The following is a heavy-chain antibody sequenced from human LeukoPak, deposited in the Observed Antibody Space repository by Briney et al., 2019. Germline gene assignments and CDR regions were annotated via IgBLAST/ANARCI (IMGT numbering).Heavy chain of an antibody. J-gene: IGHJ6*02. Sequence: GGSLRLSCAASGFTFSSYGMHWVRQAPGKGLEWVAVIWYDGSNKYYADSVKGRFTISRDNSKNTLYLQMNCLRAEDTAVYYCPRVRKDQTITMVRGVTRTYYYYYGMDVWGQGTTVTVSS. CDR3: PRVRKDQTITMVRGVTRTYYYYYGMDV. CDR1: GFTFSSYG. CDR2: IWYDGSNK. V-gene: IGHV3-33*01. D-gene: IGHD3-10*01.